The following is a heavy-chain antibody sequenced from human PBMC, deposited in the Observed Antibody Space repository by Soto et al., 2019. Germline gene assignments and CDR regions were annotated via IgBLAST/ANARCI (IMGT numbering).Heavy chain of an antibody. D-gene: IGHD5-12*01. CDR3: ARRRPGWLQSYYFDY. CDR2: INHSGST. V-gene: IGHV4-34*01. J-gene: IGHJ4*02. Sequence: SETLSLTCAVYGGSFSGYYWSWIRQPPGKGLEWIGEINHSGSTNYNPSLKSRVTISVDTPKNQFSLKLSSVTAADTAVYYCARRRPGWLQSYYFDYWGQGTLVTVSS. CDR1: GGSFSGYY.